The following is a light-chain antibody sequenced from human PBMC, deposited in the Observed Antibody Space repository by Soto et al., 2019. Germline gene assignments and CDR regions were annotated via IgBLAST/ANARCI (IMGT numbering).Light chain of an antibody. Sequence: QLVLTQSPSASASLGASVKLTCTLSSGHSNYAIAWHQQQPEKGPRYLMKVNSDGSHRKGDGIPDRFSGSSSGAERYLTISSLQSEDEADYYCQTWGTGIHLVFGGGTKRTVL. V-gene: IGLV4-69*01. CDR1: SGHSNYA. CDR2: VNSDGSH. CDR3: QTWGTGIHLV. J-gene: IGLJ2*01.